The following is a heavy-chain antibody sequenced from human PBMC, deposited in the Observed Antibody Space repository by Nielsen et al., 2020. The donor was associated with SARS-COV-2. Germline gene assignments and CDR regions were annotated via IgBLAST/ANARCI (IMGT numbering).Heavy chain of an antibody. CDR1: GFTFSSYD. CDR2: IGSAGDT. Sequence: GALKISCVASGFTFSSYDMRWVRQAPGKGLEWVSAIGSAGDTYYPGSVKGRFTISRENAKNSLYLQMNSLRAGDTAVYYCARGGYGWIGGGMDVWGQGTTVTVSS. CDR3: ARGGYGWIGGGMDV. V-gene: IGHV3-13*04. D-gene: IGHD3-10*01. J-gene: IGHJ6*02.